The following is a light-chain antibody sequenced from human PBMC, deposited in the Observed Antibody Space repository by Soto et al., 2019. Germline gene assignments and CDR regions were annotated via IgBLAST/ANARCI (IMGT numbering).Light chain of an antibody. CDR2: LEGSGGY. CDR3: ETWDSNTRV. V-gene: IGLV4-60*03. Sequence: QLVLTQSSSASASLGSSVKLTCTLSSGHRSYIIAWHQQQPGKAPRSLMKLEGSGGYNKGSGVPDRFSASGSGADRYLTISNLQSEDEADYYCETWDSNTRVFGGGTKLTVL. CDR1: SGHRSYI. J-gene: IGLJ2*01.